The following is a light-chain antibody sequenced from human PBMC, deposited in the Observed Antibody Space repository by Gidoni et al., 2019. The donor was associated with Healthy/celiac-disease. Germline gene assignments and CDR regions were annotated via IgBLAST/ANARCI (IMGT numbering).Light chain of an antibody. Sequence: DTQMTQSPSSLSASVGDRVTITCRASQSISSYLNWYQQKPGKAPKLLIYAASSLQSGVPSRFSGSGSGTDFTLTISSLQPEDFATYYCQQSYSTPPLTFXGGTKVEIK. J-gene: IGKJ4*01. CDR3: QQSYSTPPLT. CDR1: QSISSY. CDR2: AAS. V-gene: IGKV1-39*01.